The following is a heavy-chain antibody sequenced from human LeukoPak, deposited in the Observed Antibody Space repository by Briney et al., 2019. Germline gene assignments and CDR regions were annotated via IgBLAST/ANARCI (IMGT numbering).Heavy chain of an antibody. Sequence: PGRSLRLSCAASGFTFSSYGMHWVRQAPGKGLEWVAVISYDGSNKYYADSVKGRFTISRDNSKNTLYLQMNSLRAEDTAVYYCAKSLRKDILTDLPLIDAFDVWGQGTMVTVSS. V-gene: IGHV3-30*18. J-gene: IGHJ3*01. CDR2: ISYDGSNK. D-gene: IGHD3-9*01. CDR1: GFTFSSYG. CDR3: AKSLRKDILTDLPLIDAFDV.